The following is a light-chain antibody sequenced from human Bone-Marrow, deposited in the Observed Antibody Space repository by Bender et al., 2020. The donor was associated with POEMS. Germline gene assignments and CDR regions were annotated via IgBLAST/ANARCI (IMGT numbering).Light chain of an antibody. V-gene: IGLV2-11*01. CDR2: DVS. J-gene: IGLJ1*01. CDR3: GSYTSSNTFV. CDR1: SSDVGNYNS. Sequence: QSALTQPRSVSGSPGQSVTISCTGTSSDVGNYNSVSWYRQYPGKAPKLVIFDVSNRPSGVSNRFSGSKSGNTASLTISGLQADDEADYYCGSYTSSNTFVFGTGTKVTVL.